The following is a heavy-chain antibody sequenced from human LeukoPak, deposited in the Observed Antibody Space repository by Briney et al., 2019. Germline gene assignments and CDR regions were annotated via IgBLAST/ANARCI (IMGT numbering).Heavy chain of an antibody. CDR1: VFTFNNYG. CDR3: AKDPRGYNYGYC. J-gene: IGHJ4*02. Sequence: GGSLRLSCAASVFTFNNYGMTWVRQAPGKGLEWVSAISGSGDTTYYADSVKGRFTISRDNSKNTLYLQMNSLRAEDTAVYYCAKDPRGYNYGYCWSQGTLVTVPS. CDR2: ISGSGDTT. D-gene: IGHD5-18*01. V-gene: IGHV3-23*01.